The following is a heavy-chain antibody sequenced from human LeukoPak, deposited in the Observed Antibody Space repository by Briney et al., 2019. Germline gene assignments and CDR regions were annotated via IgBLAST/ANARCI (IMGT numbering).Heavy chain of an antibody. CDR1: GYTFSSYG. CDR2: IGDYNGNT. V-gene: IGHV1-18*01. J-gene: IGHJ5*02. D-gene: IGHD3-3*01. Sequence: ASVQVSCKASGYTFSSYGISWVRQAPGQGLEWMGWIGDYNGNTNYAQKFQGRVTMTTDTSTSTAYMELRSLRSDDTAVYYCAREPLTGFGVVIIGAWFDPWGQGTLVTVSS. CDR3: AREPLTGFGVVIIGAWFDP.